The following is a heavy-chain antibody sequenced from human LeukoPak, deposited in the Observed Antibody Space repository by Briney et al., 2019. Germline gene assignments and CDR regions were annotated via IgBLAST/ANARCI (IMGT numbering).Heavy chain of an antibody. J-gene: IGHJ4*02. D-gene: IGHD3-9*01. Sequence: GASLRISSKAAASCFTSYWISWGRPMPGKGLEWRGRIDPSGSYTNYSPSFQGHVTISADTSISTAYLQWSSLKASDTAMYYCARHEPRYFDWLPHFDYWGQGTLVTVSS. CDR1: ASCFTSYW. CDR3: ARHEPRYFDWLPHFDY. V-gene: IGHV5-10-1*01. CDR2: IDPSGSYT.